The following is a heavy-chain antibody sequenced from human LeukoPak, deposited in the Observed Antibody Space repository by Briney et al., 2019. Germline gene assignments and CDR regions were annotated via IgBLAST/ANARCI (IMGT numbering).Heavy chain of an antibody. V-gene: IGHV4-39*01. CDR2: IYYSGST. CDR3: ARSLGATTFPYFDY. J-gene: IGHJ4*02. Sequence: SETLSLTCTVSGGSISSSSYYWGWIRQPPGKGLEWIGSIYYSGSTYYNPSLKSRVTISVETSKNQFSLKLSSVTAADTAVYYCARSLGATTFPYFDYWGQGTLVTVSS. CDR1: GGSISSSSYY. D-gene: IGHD1-26*01.